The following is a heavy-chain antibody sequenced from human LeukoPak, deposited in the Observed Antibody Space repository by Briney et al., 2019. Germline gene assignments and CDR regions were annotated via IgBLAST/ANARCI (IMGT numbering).Heavy chain of an antibody. J-gene: IGHJ4*02. CDR1: GFTVSSNY. V-gene: IGHV3-53*01. Sequence: QAGGSLRLSCAASGFTVSSNYMSWVRHAPGKGLEWVSVIYSGGSKYYADSVKGRFTISRDNSKNTLYLQMNSLRAEDTAVYYCARDSQEGYFDYWGQGTLVTVSS. CDR2: IYSGGSK. CDR3: ARDSQEGYFDY.